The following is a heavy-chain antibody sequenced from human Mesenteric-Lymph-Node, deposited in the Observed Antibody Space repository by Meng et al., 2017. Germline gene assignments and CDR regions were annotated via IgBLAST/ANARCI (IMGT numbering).Heavy chain of an antibody. CDR3: ARVGQWLPIDY. D-gene: IGHD6-19*01. CDR1: GVSISSHRR. Sequence: QGQLQEAGPDLVKPSGTLPSPCGVTGVSISSHRRWTWVRQPPGKGLEWIGDIDDSGSTNYNPSLNSRISISLDKSKNHFSLKVNSVTAADTAVYYCARVGQWLPIDYWGEGTLVTVSS. CDR2: IDDSGST. V-gene: IGHV4-4*02. J-gene: IGHJ4*02.